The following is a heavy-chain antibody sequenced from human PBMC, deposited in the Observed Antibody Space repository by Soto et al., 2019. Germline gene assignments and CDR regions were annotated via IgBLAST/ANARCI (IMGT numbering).Heavy chain of an antibody. CDR3: AREPYTSENWFDP. D-gene: IGHD6-25*01. CDR2: INTDNGDT. Sequence: QVQLVQSGAEVKKPGASVKVSCKASGYAFTSYSVHWLRQAPGQRLEWMGWINTDNGDTQYSQNLQGRVTFTRDTFASTVYMKLSSLQSDDTAVYYCAREPYTSENWFDPWGQGTLVNVSS. CDR1: GYAFTSYS. J-gene: IGHJ5*02. V-gene: IGHV1-3*04.